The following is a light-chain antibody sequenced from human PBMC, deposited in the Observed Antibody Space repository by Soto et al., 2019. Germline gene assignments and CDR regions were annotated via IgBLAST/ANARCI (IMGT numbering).Light chain of an antibody. J-gene: IGKJ1*01. Sequence: DIQMTQFPSTLSASVGDRVTITCRASQRISSWLAWYQQKPGKAPKLLIYDASTLESGVPSRFSGSGSGTEFTLTISSLQPDDFATYYCQQYNTYPWTFGQGTKVDIK. CDR3: QQYNTYPWT. CDR2: DAS. CDR1: QRISSW. V-gene: IGKV1-5*01.